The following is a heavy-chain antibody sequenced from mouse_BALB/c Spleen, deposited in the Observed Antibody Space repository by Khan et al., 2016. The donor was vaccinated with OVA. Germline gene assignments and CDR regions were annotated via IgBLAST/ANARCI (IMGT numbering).Heavy chain of an antibody. D-gene: IGHD1-1*01. J-gene: IGHJ3*01. V-gene: IGHV1S136*01. Sequence: VQLKESGPELVKPGASVKMSYKASGYTFTSYVMHWVKQKPGQGLEWLGYISPNNDGSKYNEKFRSKAILTSDKSSSTAYMELSSLTSEDSAVYYCIRSLYYYGSAYESFAYWGQGTLVTVSA. CDR1: GYTFTSYV. CDR2: ISPNNDGS. CDR3: IRSLYYYGSAYESFAY.